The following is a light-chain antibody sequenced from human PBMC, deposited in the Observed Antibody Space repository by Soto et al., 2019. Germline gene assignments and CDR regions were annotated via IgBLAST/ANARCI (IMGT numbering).Light chain of an antibody. CDR2: EVR. Sequence: QSALTQPASVSGSPGQSITVSCTGTNTDVGGYNYVSWYQHRPGKAPRLMISEVRNRLSGVSNPFSGSTSGNTASLTISGLHSEDEADYYCTSYTPSGALVFGSGTKLTVL. J-gene: IGLJ3*02. CDR3: TSYTPSGALV. V-gene: IGLV2-14*01. CDR1: NTDVGGYNY.